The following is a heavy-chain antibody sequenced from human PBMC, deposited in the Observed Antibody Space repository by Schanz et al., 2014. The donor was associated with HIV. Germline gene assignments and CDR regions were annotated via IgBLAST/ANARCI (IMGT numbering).Heavy chain of an antibody. CDR3: AKDQGYDFWSGYYNYYYMDV. V-gene: IGHV3-23*04. D-gene: IGHD3-3*01. J-gene: IGHJ6*02. CDR1: GFSFSDYY. CDR2: ISGSGGST. Sequence: EMHLVESGGGLVKPGGSLRLSCAASGFSFSDYYMSWIRQAPGKGLEWVSVISGSGGSTYYADSVKGRFTISRDNSKNTLYLQMNSLRAEDTAVYYCAKDQGYDFWSGYYNYYYMDVWGQGTTVTVSS.